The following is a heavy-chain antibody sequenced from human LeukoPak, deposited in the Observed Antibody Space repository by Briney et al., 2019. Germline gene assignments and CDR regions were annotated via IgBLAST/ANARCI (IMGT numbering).Heavy chain of an antibody. CDR2: IKEDGSEK. CDR1: GFTFSSYW. V-gene: IGHV3-7*01. Sequence: GGSLRLSCAASGFTFSSYWMSWVRQAPGKGLEWVANIKEDGSEKNYVDSVKGRFTIARDNAKNSVYLQMNSLRAEDTAVYYCTKSVVPAAYRYYFDYWGQGTLVTVSS. CDR3: TKSVVPAAYRYYFDY. J-gene: IGHJ4*02. D-gene: IGHD2-2*01.